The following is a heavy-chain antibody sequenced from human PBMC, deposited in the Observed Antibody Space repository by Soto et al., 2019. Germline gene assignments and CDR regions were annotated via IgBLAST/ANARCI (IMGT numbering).Heavy chain of an antibody. CDR2: ISGSGGST. CDR3: AKNFYYYYYMDV. CDR1: GFTFSSYA. Sequence: EVPLLESGGDLVQPGGSLRLSCAASGFTFSSYAMSWVRQAPGKGLEWVSAISGSGGSTYYADSVKGRFTISRDNSKNTLYLQMNSLRAEDTAVYYCAKNFYYYYYMDVWGKGTTVTVSS. J-gene: IGHJ6*03. V-gene: IGHV3-23*01.